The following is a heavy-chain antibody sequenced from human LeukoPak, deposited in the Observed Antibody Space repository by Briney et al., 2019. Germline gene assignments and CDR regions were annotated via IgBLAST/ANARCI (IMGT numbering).Heavy chain of an antibody. Sequence: PSETLSLTCTVSGGSISSGDYYWSWIRQPPGKGLEWLGYIYYSGSTYYNPSLKSRVTISVDTSKNQFSLKLSSVTAADTAVYYCAREGTVVVAATSTYYYYGMDVWGQGTTVTVSS. CDR1: GGSISSGDYY. J-gene: IGHJ6*02. CDR3: AREGTVVVAATSTYYYYGMDV. V-gene: IGHV4-30-4*01. D-gene: IGHD2-15*01. CDR2: IYYSGST.